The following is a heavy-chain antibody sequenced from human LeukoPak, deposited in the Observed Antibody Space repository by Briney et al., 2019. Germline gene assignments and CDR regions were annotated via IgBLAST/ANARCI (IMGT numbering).Heavy chain of an antibody. V-gene: IGHV3-23*01. CDR3: ARGDLYYYDSSGSHFDY. CDR1: GFTFSSYA. Sequence: PGGSLRLSCAASGFTFSSYAMSWVRQAPGKGLEWVSAISGSGGSTYYADSVKGRFTISRDNSKNTLYLQMNSLRAEDTAVYYCARGDLYYYDSSGSHFDYWGQGTLATVSS. J-gene: IGHJ4*02. CDR2: ISGSGGST. D-gene: IGHD3-22*01.